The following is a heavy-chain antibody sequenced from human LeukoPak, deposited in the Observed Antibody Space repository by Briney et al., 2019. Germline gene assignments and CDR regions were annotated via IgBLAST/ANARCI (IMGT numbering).Heavy chain of an antibody. CDR1: GFTFSSYA. CDR2: ISSNGGST. CDR3: ARLLVYGSGAEAFDY. Sequence: GGSLRLSCAASGFTFSSYAMHWVRQAPGRGLEYVSAISSNGGSTYYANSVKGRFTISRDNSKNTLYLQMNSLRVEDTAVYYCARLLVYGSGAEAFDYWGQGTLVTVS. J-gene: IGHJ4*02. D-gene: IGHD3-10*01. V-gene: IGHV3-64*01.